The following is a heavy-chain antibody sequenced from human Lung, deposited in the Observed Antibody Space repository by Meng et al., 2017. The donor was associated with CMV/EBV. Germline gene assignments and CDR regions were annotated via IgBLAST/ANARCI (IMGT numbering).Heavy chain of an antibody. Sequence: GGSLRLSCAASGFRFDDYGMHWVRQTPGKGLEWVAFIRHDGTNKFYGDSVKGRFTISRDNSKNTVYLQMNSLRPGETAVYYCAKDLLLFGGPNAYFDQWGQGTLGTVSS. CDR2: IRHDGTNK. CDR3: AKDLLLFGGPNAYFDQ. J-gene: IGHJ4*02. D-gene: IGHD3-16*01. V-gene: IGHV3-30*02. CDR1: GFRFDDYG.